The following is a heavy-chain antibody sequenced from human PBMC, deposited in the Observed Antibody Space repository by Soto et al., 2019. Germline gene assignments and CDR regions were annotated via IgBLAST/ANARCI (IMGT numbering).Heavy chain of an antibody. CDR3: ARGSIAAQGDC. J-gene: IGHJ4*02. CDR1: GGTFCSYI. Sequence: QVQLVQSGAEVKKPGSSVKVSCMASGGTFCSYIISWVRQAPGQGLEWMGRIIPILGIANYAQKFQGRVTITADKSTSTAYMELSSLRSEDTAVYYCARGSIAAQGDCWGQGTLVTVSS. D-gene: IGHD6-6*01. CDR2: IIPILGIA. V-gene: IGHV1-69*02.